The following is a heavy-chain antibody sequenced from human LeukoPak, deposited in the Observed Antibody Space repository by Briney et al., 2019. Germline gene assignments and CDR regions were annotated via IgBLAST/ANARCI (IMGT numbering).Heavy chain of an antibody. J-gene: IGHJ4*02. CDR1: GGSISSSNW. D-gene: IGHD4-17*01. CDR2: IYHSGST. CDR3: ARGPYGDYVSPLDY. V-gene: IGHV4-4*02. Sequence: SGTLSLTCAVSGGSISSSNWWSWVRQPPGKGLEWIGEIYHSGSTNYNPSLKSRVTISVDKSKNQFSLKLSPVTAADTAVYYCARGPYGDYVSPLDYWGQGTLVTVSS.